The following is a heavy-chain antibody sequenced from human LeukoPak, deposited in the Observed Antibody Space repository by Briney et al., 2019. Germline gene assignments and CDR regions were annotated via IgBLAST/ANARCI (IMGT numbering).Heavy chain of an antibody. CDR2: ISSSSSYI. CDR3: ARDDYGDELDY. D-gene: IGHD4-17*01. CDR1: GFTFNTFN. Sequence: GGSLRLSCAATGFTFNTFNMNWVRQAPGKGLEWVSSISSSSSYIYYADSVKGRFTISRDNAKNSLYLQMNSLRAEDTAVYYCARDDYGDELDYWGQGTLVTVSS. V-gene: IGHV3-21*01. J-gene: IGHJ4*02.